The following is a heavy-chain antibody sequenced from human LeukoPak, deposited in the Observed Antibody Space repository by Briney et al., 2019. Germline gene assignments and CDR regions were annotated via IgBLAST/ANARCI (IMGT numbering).Heavy chain of an antibody. CDR1: GGSISTSSYY. J-gene: IGHJ3*02. Sequence: SETLSLTCTVSGGSISTSSYYWGWVRQPPGKGLEWIGNIFYSGSTYYSPSLKSRVTISLDTSGNQFSLKLNSVTAADTAVYYWAKSNGYGLVGIWGQGTMVTVSS. V-gene: IGHV4-39*07. D-gene: IGHD3-10*01. CDR3: AKSNGYGLVGI. CDR2: IFYSGST.